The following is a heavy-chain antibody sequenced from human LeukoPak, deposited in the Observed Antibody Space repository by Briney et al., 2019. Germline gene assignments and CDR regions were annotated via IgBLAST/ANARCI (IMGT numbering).Heavy chain of an antibody. CDR3: AHRPPLHYGSGSYYT. D-gene: IGHD3-10*01. CDR1: GFSLSTSGVG. CDR2: IYWDDDK. J-gene: IGHJ4*02. Sequence: SGPTLVKPTQTLTLTCTFSGFSLSTSGVGVGWIRQPPGKALEWLALIYWDDDKRYSPSLKSRLTITKDTSKNQVVLSMTNMDPVDTATYYCAHRPPLHYGSGSYYTWGQGTLVTVSS. V-gene: IGHV2-5*02.